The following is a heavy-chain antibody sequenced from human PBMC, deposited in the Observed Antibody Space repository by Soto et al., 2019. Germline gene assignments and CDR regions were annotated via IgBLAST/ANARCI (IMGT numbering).Heavy chain of an antibody. Sequence: QVQLVQSGAEVKKPGSSVKVSCKASGGTFSSYAISWVRQAPGQGLEWMGGIIPIFGTANYAQKFQGRVTITADESTRKAYMALSTLSSEDTAVYYCASPMVIAFWGQGTLVTVSS. CDR2: IIPIFGTA. D-gene: IGHD3-22*01. J-gene: IGHJ4*02. CDR1: GGTFSSYA. CDR3: ASPMVIAF. V-gene: IGHV1-69*01.